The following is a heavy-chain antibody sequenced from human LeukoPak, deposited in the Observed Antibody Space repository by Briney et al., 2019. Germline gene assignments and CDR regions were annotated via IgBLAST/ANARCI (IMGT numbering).Heavy chain of an antibody. CDR3: AREDHSNYNY. V-gene: IGHV3-21*01. CDR1: GFTFSSYS. J-gene: IGHJ4*02. CDR2: ISSSSSYI. Sequence: GGSLRLSCAASGFTFSSYSMNWVRQAPGKGLEWVSSISSSSSYIYYADSVKGRFTISKDNAKNSLYLQMNSLRAEDTAVYYCAREDHSNYNYWGQGTLVTVSS. D-gene: IGHD4-11*01.